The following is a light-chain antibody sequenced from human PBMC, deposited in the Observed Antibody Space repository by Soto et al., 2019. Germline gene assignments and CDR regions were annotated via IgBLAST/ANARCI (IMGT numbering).Light chain of an antibody. CDR2: DAS. Sequence: DIQMTQSPSSLSASVGDRVTITCQASQDINKNLIWYQQKPGKAPKLLIYDASDLETGVPSRFSGSGSATEFTLTISSLQSGDFAVYYCQQYNIWPPWTFGQGTKVEIK. J-gene: IGKJ1*01. CDR1: QDINKN. CDR3: QQYNIWPPWT. V-gene: IGKV1-33*01.